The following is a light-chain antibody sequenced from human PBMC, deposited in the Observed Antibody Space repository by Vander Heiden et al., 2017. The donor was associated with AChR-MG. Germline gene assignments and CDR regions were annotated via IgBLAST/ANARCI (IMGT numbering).Light chain of an antibody. CDR3: QQRFLT. J-gene: IGKJ4*01. Sequence: EIVLTQSPATLSLSPGERATLSCRASQSVSSYLAWYQQKPGQAPRLLIYDASNRATGIPARFSGSGSGTDFTLTISSLEPEDFAVYYGQQRFLTFGGGTKVEIK. CDR2: DAS. CDR1: QSVSSY. V-gene: IGKV3-11*01.